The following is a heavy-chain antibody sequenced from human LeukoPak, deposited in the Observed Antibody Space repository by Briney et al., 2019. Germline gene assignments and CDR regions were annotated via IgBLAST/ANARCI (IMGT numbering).Heavy chain of an antibody. Sequence: QPGGSLRLSCAASGFTFSSYAMSWVRQAPGKGLEWVSAISGSGGSTYYADSVKGRFTISRDNSKNTLYLQMNSLRAEDTAVYYCAKGLDYGGNSGLEYWGQGTLVTVSS. CDR2: ISGSGGST. V-gene: IGHV3-23*01. CDR3: AKGLDYGGNSGLEY. J-gene: IGHJ4*02. D-gene: IGHD4-23*01. CDR1: GFTFSSYA.